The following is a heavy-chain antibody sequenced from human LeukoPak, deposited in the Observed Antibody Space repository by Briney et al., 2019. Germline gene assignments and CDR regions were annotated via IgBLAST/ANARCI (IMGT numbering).Heavy chain of an antibody. CDR3: AKAAVPAATTHFDY. CDR1: GFTFSSYG. D-gene: IGHD2-2*01. CDR2: ISYDGSNK. V-gene: IGHV3-30*18. Sequence: GGSLRLSCAASGFTFSSYGMHWVRQAPGKGLEWLAVISYDGSNKYYADSVKGRFTISRDNSKNTLYLQMNSLRAEDTAVYYCAKAAVPAATTHFDYWGQGTLVTVSS. J-gene: IGHJ4*02.